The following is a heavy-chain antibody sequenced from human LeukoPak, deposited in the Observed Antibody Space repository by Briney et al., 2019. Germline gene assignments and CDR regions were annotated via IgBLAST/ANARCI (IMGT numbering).Heavy chain of an antibody. Sequence: PSETLSLTCTVSGGSISSSSYYWGWIRQPPGKGLEWIGSIYYSGSTYYNPSLKSRVTISVDTSKNQFSLKLSSVTAADTAVYYCARPGAMVQGVPFSYYYGMDVWGQGTTVTVSS. CDR2: IYYSGST. CDR1: GGSISSSSYY. D-gene: IGHD3-10*01. V-gene: IGHV4-39*01. J-gene: IGHJ6*02. CDR3: ARPGAMVQGVPFSYYYGMDV.